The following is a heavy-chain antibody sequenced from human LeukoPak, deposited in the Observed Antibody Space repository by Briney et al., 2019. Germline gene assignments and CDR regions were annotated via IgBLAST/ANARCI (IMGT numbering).Heavy chain of an antibody. CDR2: IYYSGST. Sequence: SETLSLTCTVSGGSISSYYWSWIRQPPGKGLEWIGYIYYSGSTNYNPSLKSRVTISVDTSKNQFSLKLSSVTAADTAVYYCARAGEGNDFWSGYFDAFDIWGQGTMVTVSS. V-gene: IGHV4-59*01. CDR3: ARAGEGNDFWSGYFDAFDI. CDR1: GGSISSYY. J-gene: IGHJ3*02. D-gene: IGHD3-3*01.